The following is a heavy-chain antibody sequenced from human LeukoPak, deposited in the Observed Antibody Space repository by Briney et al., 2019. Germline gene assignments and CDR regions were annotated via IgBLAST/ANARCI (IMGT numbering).Heavy chain of an antibody. CDR2: INHSGST. D-gene: IGHD2-15*01. CDR1: GGSFSGYY. V-gene: IGHV4-34*01. Sequence: SETLSLTCAVYGGSFSGYYWSWIRQPPGKGLEWIGEINHSGSTNYNPSLKSRVTISVDTSKNQFSLKLSPVTAADTAVYYCARRQRVVAATARLWEPWRFDPWGQGTLVTVSS. CDR3: ARRQRVVAATARLWEPWRFDP. J-gene: IGHJ5*02.